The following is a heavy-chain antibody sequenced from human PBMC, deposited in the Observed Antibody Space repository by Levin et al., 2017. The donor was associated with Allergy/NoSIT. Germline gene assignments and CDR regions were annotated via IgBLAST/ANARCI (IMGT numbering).Heavy chain of an antibody. CDR1: GFSFDDYG. V-gene: IGHV3-20*04. J-gene: IGHJ2*01. CDR3: ARDPRGYSWGYWYFDL. Sequence: LSLTCAASGFSFDDYGTSWVRPAPGKGLEWVSGINWNGGSTGYADSVKGRFTISRDNAKNSLYLQMNSLRAEDTAFYYCARDPRGYSWGYWYFDLWGRGTLVTVSS. CDR2: INWNGGST. D-gene: IGHD1-1*01.